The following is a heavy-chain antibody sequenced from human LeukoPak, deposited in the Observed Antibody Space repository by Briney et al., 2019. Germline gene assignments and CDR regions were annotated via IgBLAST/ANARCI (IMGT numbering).Heavy chain of an antibody. CDR2: VSYDGSNK. CDR1: GFTFSSYA. Sequence: GGSLRLSCAASGFTFSSYAMHWVRQAPGKGLEWVAIVSYDGSNKYYAGSVKGRFTISRDNSKNTLYLQMNSLRVEDTAVYYCARVRIAGALGDWGQGTLVTVSS. V-gene: IGHV3-30-3*01. D-gene: IGHD2-21*01. J-gene: IGHJ4*02. CDR3: ARVRIAGALGD.